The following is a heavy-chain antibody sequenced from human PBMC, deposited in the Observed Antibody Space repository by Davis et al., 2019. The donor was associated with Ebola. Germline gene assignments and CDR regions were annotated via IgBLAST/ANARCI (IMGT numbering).Heavy chain of an antibody. CDR1: GYTFTDSY. J-gene: IGHJ5*02. Sequence: ASVTVSCKASGYTFTDSYIHWVRQAPGQGLEYMGWINPNNGDTYYAPKFQGRVTLTRDTSISTAFMELSGLTSDDTADYYCARDLTGITCCSWGQGTLVTVSS. V-gene: IGHV1-2*02. CDR3: ARDLTGITCCS. D-gene: IGHD2-2*01. CDR2: INPNNGDT.